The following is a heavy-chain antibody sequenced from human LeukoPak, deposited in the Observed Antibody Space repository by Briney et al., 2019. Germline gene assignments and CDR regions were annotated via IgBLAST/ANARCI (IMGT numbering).Heavy chain of an antibody. CDR1: GGSVSGYF. CDR3: ARYSCSASTPGSWFDP. V-gene: IGHV4-59*08. CDR2: IYNNGNN. Sequence: SETLSLTCTVSGGSVSGYFWSWIRQPPGKGLEGIGYIYNNGNNNYNPSLKSRISISVDTSKNQISLKLSSVTAADTALYYCARYSCSASTPGSWFDPWGQGTLVTVSS. J-gene: IGHJ5*02. D-gene: IGHD2-15*01.